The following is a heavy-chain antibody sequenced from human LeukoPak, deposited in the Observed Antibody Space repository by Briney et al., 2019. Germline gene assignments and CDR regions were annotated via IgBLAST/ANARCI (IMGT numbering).Heavy chain of an antibody. Sequence: GASVTVSCKASGYTFTIYGISWVRQAPGQGREWMGWISAYNGNTNYAQKLQGRVTMTTDTSTSTAYMELRSLRSDDTAVYYCASQYFRGYSGYDDAFDIWGQGTMVTVSS. D-gene: IGHD5-12*01. J-gene: IGHJ3*02. CDR1: GYTFTIYG. CDR3: ASQYFRGYSGYDDAFDI. CDR2: ISAYNGNT. V-gene: IGHV1-18*01.